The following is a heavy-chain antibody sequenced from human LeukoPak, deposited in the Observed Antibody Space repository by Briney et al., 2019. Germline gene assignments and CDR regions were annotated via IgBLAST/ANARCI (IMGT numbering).Heavy chain of an antibody. D-gene: IGHD6-25*01. V-gene: IGHV4-59*01. CDR3: ARVYYSNGYDYWYFDL. Sequence: SETLSLTCTVSGGSIRSYYWSWIRQPPGKGLEWIAYIYYSGSTNYNPSLKSRVTISVDTSKNQFSLKLSSVTAADTAVYYCARVYYSNGYDYWYFDLWGRGTLVTVSS. CDR2: IYYSGST. CDR1: GGSIRSYY. J-gene: IGHJ2*01.